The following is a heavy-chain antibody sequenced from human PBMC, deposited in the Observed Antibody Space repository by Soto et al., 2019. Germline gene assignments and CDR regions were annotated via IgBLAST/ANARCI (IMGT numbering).Heavy chain of an antibody. J-gene: IGHJ4*02. CDR1: GFTFSSYA. CDR2: ISGSGGST. V-gene: IGHV3-23*01. D-gene: IGHD6-13*01. Sequence: PGGSLRLSCAASGFTFSSYAMSWVRQAPGKGLEWVSAISGSGGSTYYADSVKGRFTISRDNSKNTLYLQMNSLRAEDTAVYYCASSDQYSSSWYYFDYWGQGTLVTSPQ. CDR3: ASSDQYSSSWYYFDY.